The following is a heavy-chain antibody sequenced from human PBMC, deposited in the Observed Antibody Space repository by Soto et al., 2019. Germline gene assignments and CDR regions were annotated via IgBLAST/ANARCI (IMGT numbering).Heavy chain of an antibody. CDR1: GFTFTRYW. J-gene: IGHJ3*02. Sequence: GESLKISCKGSGFTFTRYWIAWVRQMPGKGLEWMGIIYPGDSATRYSPSFQGQVAISADKSNSTAYLQWSSLKASDTAMYYCARRRRDWKDAGVFDICGQGTMVTV. D-gene: IGHD1-1*01. CDR2: IYPGDSAT. V-gene: IGHV5-51*03. CDR3: ARRRRDWKDAGVFDI.